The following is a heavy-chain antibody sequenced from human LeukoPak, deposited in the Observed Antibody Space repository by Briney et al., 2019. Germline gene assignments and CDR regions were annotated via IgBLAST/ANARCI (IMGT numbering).Heavy chain of an antibody. CDR2: INHSGST. CDR1: GGAFSGYY. D-gene: IGHD3-22*01. J-gene: IGHJ4*02. CDR3: ASGGYRHYYDSSGYPRRFDY. Sequence: PSETLSLTRAVYGGAFSGYYWSWIRQPPGKGLEWIGEINHSGSTNYNPSLTSRGTISVDTSKNQFSLKLSSVTAADTAVYYCASGGYRHYYDSSGYPRRFDYWGQGTLVTVSS. V-gene: IGHV4-34*01.